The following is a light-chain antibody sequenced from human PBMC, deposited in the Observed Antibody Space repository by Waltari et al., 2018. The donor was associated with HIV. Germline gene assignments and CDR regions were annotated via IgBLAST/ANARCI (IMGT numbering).Light chain of an antibody. Sequence: QSALTQPASVSGSPGQSITISCTGTSSDVGGYNYVSWYQQHPGKAPKLMIYDVSKRPSGVSNRVAGSKSGNTASLTISGLQAEDEAEYYCCSYAGSSTHVVFGGGTKLTVL. CDR3: CSYAGSSTHVV. J-gene: IGLJ2*01. CDR2: DVS. CDR1: SSDVGGYNY. V-gene: IGLV2-23*02.